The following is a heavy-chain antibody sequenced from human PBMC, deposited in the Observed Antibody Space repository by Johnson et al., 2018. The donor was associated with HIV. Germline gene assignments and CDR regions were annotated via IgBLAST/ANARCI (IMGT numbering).Heavy chain of an antibody. J-gene: IGHJ3*02. Sequence: EVQVVESGGGVVQPGGSLRLSCAASGFTVSSNYMSWVRQAPGKGLEWVSVIYSGGSTYYADSVKGRFTISRDSSKNTLYLEMNGLRAEDTAVYYCARDLTGSYAVDIWGHGTMVTVSS. CDR3: ARDLTGSYAVDI. D-gene: IGHD1-26*01. V-gene: IGHV3-66*01. CDR2: IYSGGST. CDR1: GFTVSSNY.